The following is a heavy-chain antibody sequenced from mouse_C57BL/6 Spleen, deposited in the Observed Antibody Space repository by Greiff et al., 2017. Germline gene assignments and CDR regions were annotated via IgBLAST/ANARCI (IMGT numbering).Heavy chain of an antibody. CDR2: IDPENGDT. V-gene: IGHV14-4*01. Sequence: EVKLVESGAELVRPGASVKLSCTASGFNIKDDYMHWVKQRPEQGLEWIGWIDPENGDTEYASKFQGKATITADTSSNTAYLQLSSLTSEDTAVYYCTRGIITTVVATNYYAMDYWGQGTSVTVSS. J-gene: IGHJ4*01. CDR3: TRGIITTVVATNYYAMDY. CDR1: GFNIKDDY. D-gene: IGHD1-1*01.